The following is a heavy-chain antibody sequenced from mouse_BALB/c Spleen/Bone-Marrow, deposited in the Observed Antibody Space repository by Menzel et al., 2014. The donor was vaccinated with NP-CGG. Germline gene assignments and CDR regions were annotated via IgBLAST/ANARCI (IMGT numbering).Heavy chain of an antibody. CDR3: ARGYYGGSLVY. J-gene: IGHJ3*01. D-gene: IGHD1-1*01. V-gene: IGHV1-7*01. CDR2: INPSTGYT. Sequence: VKLVESGAELAKPGASVKMSCKASGYTFTSYWMHWVKQRPGQGLEWIGYINPSTGYTEYNQKFKDKATLTADKSSSTAYMQLSSLTSEDSAVYYCARGYYGGSLVYRGQGTLVTVSA. CDR1: GYTFTSYW.